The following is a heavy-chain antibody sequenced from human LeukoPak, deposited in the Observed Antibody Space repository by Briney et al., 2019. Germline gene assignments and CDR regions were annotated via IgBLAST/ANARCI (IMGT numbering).Heavy chain of an antibody. J-gene: IGHJ4*02. CDR1: GGSFSGYY. CDR3: ARGGTHNVAVVTAILDY. D-gene: IGHD2-21*02. CDR2: INHSGST. V-gene: IGHV4-34*01. Sequence: SETLSLTCAVYGGSFSGYYWSWIRQPPGKGLEWIGEINHSGSTNYNPSLKSRVTISVDTSKSQFSLKLSSVTAADTAVYYCARGGTHNVAVVTAILDYWGQGTLVTVSS.